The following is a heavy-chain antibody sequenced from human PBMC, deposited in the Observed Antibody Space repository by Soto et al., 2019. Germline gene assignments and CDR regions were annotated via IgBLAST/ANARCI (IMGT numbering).Heavy chain of an antibody. CDR2: ISYDGSNK. D-gene: IGHD4-17*01. V-gene: IGHV3-30-3*01. CDR1: GFTFSSYA. J-gene: IGHJ4*02. Sequence: QVQLVESGGGVVQPGRSLRLSCAASGFTFSSYAMDWVRQAPGEGLEWVAVISYDGSNKYYADSVKGRFTISRDNSKNTLYLQMNSLRAEDTAVYYCARGDDYGDRKADWGQGTLVTVSS. CDR3: ARGDDYGDRKAD.